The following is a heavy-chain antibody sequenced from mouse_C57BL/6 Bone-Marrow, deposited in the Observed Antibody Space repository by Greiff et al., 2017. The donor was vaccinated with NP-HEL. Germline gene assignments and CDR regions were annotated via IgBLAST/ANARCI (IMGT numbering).Heavy chain of an antibody. CDR2: IHPNSGST. Sequence: QVQLQQPGAELVKPGASVKLSCKASGYTFTSYWMHWVKQRLGQGLEWIGMIHPNSGSTNYNEKFKSKATLTVDKSSSTASMQLSSLTSEDSAVYYCVGGSHGYFDVWGTGTTVTVSS. D-gene: IGHD1-1*02. V-gene: IGHV1-64*01. J-gene: IGHJ1*03. CDR3: VGGSHGYFDV. CDR1: GYTFTSYW.